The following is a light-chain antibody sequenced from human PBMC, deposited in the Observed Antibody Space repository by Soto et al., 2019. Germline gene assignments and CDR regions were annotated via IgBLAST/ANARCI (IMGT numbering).Light chain of an antibody. V-gene: IGKV3-20*01. J-gene: IGKJ1*01. Sequence: EVEWTLSPSTQSLTTWVRATLYCSASQSVSSSYLAWYQQKPGQAPRLLIYGASSRATGTLDMFSVSGSGTDFTLTISRLEPGDFAVYYCPQYGDSPRSFGQGGKV. CDR2: GAS. CDR3: PQYGDSPRS. CDR1: QSVSSSY.